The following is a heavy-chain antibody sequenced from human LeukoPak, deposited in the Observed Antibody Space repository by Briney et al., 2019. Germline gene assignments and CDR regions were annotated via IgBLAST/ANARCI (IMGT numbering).Heavy chain of an antibody. Sequence: GGSLRLSCAASGFTFDDYAMHWVRQAPGKGLEWVSGISWNSGSIGCADSVKGRFTISRDNAKNSLYLQMNSLRAEDTALYYCAKGHSSSSSWFDPWGQGTLVTVSS. CDR3: AKGHSSSSSWFDP. J-gene: IGHJ5*02. CDR2: ISWNSGSI. D-gene: IGHD6-13*01. CDR1: GFTFDDYA. V-gene: IGHV3-9*01.